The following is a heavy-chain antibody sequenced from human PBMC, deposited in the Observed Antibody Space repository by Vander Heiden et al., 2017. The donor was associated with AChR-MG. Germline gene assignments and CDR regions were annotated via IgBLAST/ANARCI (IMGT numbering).Heavy chain of an antibody. D-gene: IGHD6-19*01. J-gene: IGHJ4*02. CDR2: ISNDGENK. CDR3: AKILTDTSGWENVDF. V-gene: IGHV3-30*18. CDR1: GFTFSAHG. Sequence: QVQLVESGGGVVRPGRPLRLSCADSGFTFSAHGMHWVRQAPGKGLEWVAFISNDGENKNYAESVKGRFFISRDNSKKSLHLLVNSLRSEDTAVYFCAKILTDTSGWENVDFWGQGTLVTVSS.